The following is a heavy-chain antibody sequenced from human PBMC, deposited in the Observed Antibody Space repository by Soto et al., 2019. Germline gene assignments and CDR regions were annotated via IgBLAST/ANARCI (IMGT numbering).Heavy chain of an antibody. D-gene: IGHD1-26*01. CDR3: ASFGATSLSTYYYYGMDV. Sequence: GGSLRLSCAASGFTFSSYAMHWVRQAPGKGLEWVAVISYDGSNKYYTDSVKGRFTISRDNSKNTLYLQMNSLRAEDTAVYYCASFGATSLSTYYYYGMDVWGQGTPVTVSS. J-gene: IGHJ6*02. V-gene: IGHV3-30-3*01. CDR2: ISYDGSNK. CDR1: GFTFSSYA.